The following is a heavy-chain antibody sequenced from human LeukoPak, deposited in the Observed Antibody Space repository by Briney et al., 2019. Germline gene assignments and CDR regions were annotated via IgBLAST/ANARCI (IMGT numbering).Heavy chain of an antibody. J-gene: IGHJ6*02. Sequence: GESLKISCKGSGYSFTSYWISWVRQMPGKGLEWMGSIDPSDSYTNYSPSFQGHVTISADKSISTAYLQWSSLKASDTATYYCARPMAGSGGYYYYDMDVWGQGTTVTASS. V-gene: IGHV5-10-1*01. CDR1: GYSFTSYW. CDR2: IDPSDSYT. D-gene: IGHD2-8*01. CDR3: ARPMAGSGGYYYYDMDV.